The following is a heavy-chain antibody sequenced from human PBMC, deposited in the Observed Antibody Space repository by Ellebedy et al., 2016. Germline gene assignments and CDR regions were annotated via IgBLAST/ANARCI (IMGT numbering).Heavy chain of an antibody. CDR3: STDGAVGPRTLFDY. CDR1: GFTFNNAW. J-gene: IGHJ4*02. CDR2: IKSKTDGGST. V-gene: IGHV3-15*01. D-gene: IGHD2-15*01. Sequence: GGSLRLXXATSGFTFNNAWMGWVRQAPGKGLEWVGRIKSKTDGGSTDYAAPVKGRFTISRDESKNTVYLQMNSLKIEDTAVYYCSTDGAVGPRTLFDYWGQGTLVTVSS.